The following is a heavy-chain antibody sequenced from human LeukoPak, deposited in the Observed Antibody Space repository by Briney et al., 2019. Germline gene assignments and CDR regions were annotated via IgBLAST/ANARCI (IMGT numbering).Heavy chain of an antibody. CDR1: GFTFSSYA. D-gene: IGHD3-3*01. J-gene: IGHJ3*02. Sequence: PGRSLRLSCAASGFTFSSYAMHWVRQAPGKGLEWVAVISYDGSNKYYADSVKGRFTISRDNSKNTLYLQMNSLRAEDTAVYYCAKVLSGYYVVLDIWGQGTMVAVSS. CDR2: ISYDGSNK. CDR3: AKVLSGYYVVLDI. V-gene: IGHV3-30-3*01.